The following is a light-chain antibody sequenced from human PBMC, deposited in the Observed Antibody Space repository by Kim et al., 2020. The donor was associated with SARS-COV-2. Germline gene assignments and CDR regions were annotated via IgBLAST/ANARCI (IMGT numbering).Light chain of an antibody. CDR1: QSVSSSY. V-gene: IGKV3-20*01. CDR3: QQYGSSPLT. Sequence: SPGESATLSCRASQSVSSSYLAWYPQKPGQAPRLLIYGASSRATGIPDRFSGSGSGTDFTLTISRLEPEDFAVYYCQQYGSSPLTFGGGTKVDIK. CDR2: GAS. J-gene: IGKJ4*01.